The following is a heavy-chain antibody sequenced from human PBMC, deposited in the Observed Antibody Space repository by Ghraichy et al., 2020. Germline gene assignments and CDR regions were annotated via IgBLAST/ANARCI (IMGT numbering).Heavy chain of an antibody. D-gene: IGHD1-26*01. CDR1: GYTFTSYG. CDR2: ISAYNGNT. J-gene: IGHJ6*02. CDR3: ASGPVQWELPSFVRSMDV. V-gene: IGHV1-18*01. Sequence: ASVKVSCKASGYTFTSYGISWVRQAPGQGLEWMGWISAYNGNTNYAQKLQGRVTMTTDTSTSTAYMELRSLRSDDTAVYYCASGPVQWELPSFVRSMDVWGQGTTVTVSS.